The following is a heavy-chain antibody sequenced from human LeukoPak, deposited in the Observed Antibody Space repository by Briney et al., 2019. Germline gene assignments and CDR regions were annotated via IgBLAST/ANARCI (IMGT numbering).Heavy chain of an antibody. CDR1: GFTFSSYA. CDR2: ISGSGGST. D-gene: IGHD3-22*01. V-gene: IGHV3-23*01. CDR3: ARGGMYDSSGAPDY. J-gene: IGHJ4*02. Sequence: GGSLSLSCAASGFTFSSYAMSWVRQAPGKGLEWVSAISGSGGSTYYAGSVKGRFTISRDNSKNTMYLQLNSLRPEDTAAFYCARGGMYDSSGAPDYWGQGTPVTVSS.